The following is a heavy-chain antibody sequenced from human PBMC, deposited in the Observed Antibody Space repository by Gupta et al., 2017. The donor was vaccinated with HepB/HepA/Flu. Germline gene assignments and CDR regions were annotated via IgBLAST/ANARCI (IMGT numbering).Heavy chain of an antibody. V-gene: IGHV4-39*01. D-gene: IGHD6-19*01. CDR1: GGSIISGNDY. Sequence: QLQLQESGPGLVKPSETLSLTCTVSGGSIISGNDYWGWIRQPPGKGLEWIGSIYYSGITYYNPSLKSRVTISVDTSKNQYSLKVNSVTAADTSVYYCARMTSGWYNAIDYWGQGTLVTASS. CDR3: ARMTSGWYNAIDY. CDR2: IYYSGIT. J-gene: IGHJ4*02.